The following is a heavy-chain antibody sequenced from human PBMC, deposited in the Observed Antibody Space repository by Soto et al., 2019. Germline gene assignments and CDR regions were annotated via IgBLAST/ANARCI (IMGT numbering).Heavy chain of an antibody. V-gene: IGHV4-39*01. J-gene: IGHJ1*01. CDR2: AHYRAST. D-gene: IGHD3-16*01. CDR3: ARRPDGGQYDEYFQD. Sequence: QLQLQESGPGLVKPSETLSLTCIVSGGSISSPNSFWGWIRRPPARGLEWIGNAHYRASTYSNPSLNSRVTISVDTSKNQFSLKMHSVTAADTAIYYCARRPDGGQYDEYFQDWGQGTLVTVSS. CDR1: GGSISSPNSF.